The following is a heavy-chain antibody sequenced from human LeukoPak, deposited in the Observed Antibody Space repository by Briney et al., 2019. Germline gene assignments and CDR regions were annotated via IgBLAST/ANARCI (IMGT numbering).Heavy chain of an antibody. CDR2: INHSGST. V-gene: IGHV4-34*01. D-gene: IGHD6-6*01. J-gene: IGHJ4*02. CDR1: GGSFSGYY. Sequence: SETLSLTCAVYGGSFSGYYWSWIRQPPGKGLEWIGEINHSGSTTYNPSLKSRVTISVETSKNQFSLKLSSVTAADTAVYYCARGMAEYSSSSEGLYHLYYFDYWGQGTLVTVSS. CDR3: ARGMAEYSSSSEGLYHLYYFDY.